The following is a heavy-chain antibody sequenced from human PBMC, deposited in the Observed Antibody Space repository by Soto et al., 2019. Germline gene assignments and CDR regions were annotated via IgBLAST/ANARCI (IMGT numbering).Heavy chain of an antibody. CDR1: GFTFRTSW. J-gene: IGHJ4*02. V-gene: IGHV3-74*01. Sequence: PGGSLRLSCAASGFTFRTSWMHWVRQAPGKGLVWVSRINTDGSSTTYADSVKGRFTISRDDAKNTLYLQMNSLRAEDTAVYYCARVSGVGNYFPFDYWGQGTLVTVSS. D-gene: IGHD3-3*01. CDR2: INTDGSST. CDR3: ARVSGVGNYFPFDY.